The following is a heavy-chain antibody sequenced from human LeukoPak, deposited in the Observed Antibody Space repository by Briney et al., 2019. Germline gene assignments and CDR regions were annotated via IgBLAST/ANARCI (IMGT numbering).Heavy chain of an antibody. CDR1: GFTFSSHW. CDR2: IKKDGSEK. CDR3: ARDLSGIAGYTYGRGIDY. D-gene: IGHD5-18*01. J-gene: IGHJ4*02. Sequence: PGGSLRLSCVASGFTFSSHWMSWVRQAPGKGLEWVANIKKDGSEKYYVDAVKGRFTISRDNAKTSLYLQMNSLRAEDTAVYYCARDLSGIAGYTYGRGIDYWGQGTLVTVSS. V-gene: IGHV3-7*01.